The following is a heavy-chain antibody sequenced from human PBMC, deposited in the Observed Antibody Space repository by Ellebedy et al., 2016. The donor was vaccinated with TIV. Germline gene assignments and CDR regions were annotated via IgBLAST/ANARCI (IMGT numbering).Heavy chain of an antibody. CDR2: ISWDGGST. CDR1: GFTFEDYA. Sequence: PGGSLRLSCVASGFTFEDYAMYWVRQTPGKGLEWVSLISWDGGSTYYADSVKGRFTISRDNNKNSLYLQMNSLRTEDTALYYCANAYTSSHHYYFAMDVWGQGTTVTVSS. V-gene: IGHV3-43D*03. J-gene: IGHJ6*02. D-gene: IGHD3-16*01. CDR3: ANAYTSSHHYYFAMDV.